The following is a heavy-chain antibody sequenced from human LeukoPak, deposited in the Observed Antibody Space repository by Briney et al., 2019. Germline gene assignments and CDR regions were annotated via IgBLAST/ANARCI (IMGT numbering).Heavy chain of an antibody. Sequence: GGSLRLSCAVSGLSLKTAWMTWVRQAPGKGLEWVSYISSSGSTIYYADSVKGRFTISRDNAKNSLYLQMNSLRAEDTAVYYCARDRRVVTFYNFDYWGQGTLVTVSS. CDR3: ARDRRVVTFYNFDY. V-gene: IGHV3-48*04. J-gene: IGHJ4*02. CDR1: GLSLKTAW. CDR2: ISSSGSTI. D-gene: IGHD4-23*01.